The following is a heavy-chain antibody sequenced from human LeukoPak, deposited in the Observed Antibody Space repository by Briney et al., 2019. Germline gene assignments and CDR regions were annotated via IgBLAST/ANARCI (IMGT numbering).Heavy chain of an antibody. J-gene: IGHJ4*02. CDR2: ISYDGSNK. D-gene: IGHD3-22*01. CDR3: ASVSVDYYDSSGYFFY. CDR1: GFTFSSYA. V-gene: IGHV3-30-3*01. Sequence: GGSLRLSCAASGFTFSSYAMHWVRQAPGKGLEWVAVISYDGSNKYYADSVKGRFTISRDNAQNSLYLQMNSLRAEDTAVYYCASVSVDYYDSSGYFFYWGQGTLVTVSS.